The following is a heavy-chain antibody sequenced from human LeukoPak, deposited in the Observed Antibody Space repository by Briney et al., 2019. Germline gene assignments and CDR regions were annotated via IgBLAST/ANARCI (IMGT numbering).Heavy chain of an antibody. D-gene: IGHD2-21*02. CDR1: GYTFTSYY. CDR2: INPSGGSI. CDR3: AREDLCGGDCYTYDY. Sequence: ASVKVSCKASGYTFTSYYMHWVRQAPGQGLEWMGIINPSGGSISYAQKFQGRVTMTTDTSTSTAYMELRSLRSDDAAVYYCAREDLCGGDCYTYDYWGQGTLVTVSS. J-gene: IGHJ4*02. V-gene: IGHV1-46*01.